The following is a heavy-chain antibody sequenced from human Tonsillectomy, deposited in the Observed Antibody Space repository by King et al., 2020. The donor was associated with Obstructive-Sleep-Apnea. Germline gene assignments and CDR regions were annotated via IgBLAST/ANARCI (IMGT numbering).Heavy chain of an antibody. CDR1: GFTFSRNG. Sequence: VQLVESGGGVVQPGRSLRLSCAASGFTFSRNGIHWVRQAPGKGLEWVAVISYDGRDEKYADSVKGRFTISRDSSKNTLFLQMNSLRAEDTAVYYCAKDLVRGIEPNGGMDVWGQGTTVTVSS. D-gene: IGHD3-10*01. CDR2: ISYDGRDE. CDR3: AKDLVRGIEPNGGMDV. J-gene: IGHJ6*02. V-gene: IGHV3-30*18.